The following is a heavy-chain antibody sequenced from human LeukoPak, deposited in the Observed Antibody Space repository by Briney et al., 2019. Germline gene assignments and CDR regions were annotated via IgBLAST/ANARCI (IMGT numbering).Heavy chain of an antibody. CDR3: ARLYYGSGGWFDP. CDR1: GGTFSSYA. D-gene: IGHD3-10*01. CDR2: IIPIFGTA. J-gene: IGHJ5*02. V-gene: IGHV1-69*13. Sequence: ASVKVSCKASGGTFSSYAISWVRQAPGQGLEWMGGIIPIFGTANYAQKFQGRVTITADESTSTAYMELSSLRSEDTAVYYCARLYYGSGGWFDPWGQGTLVTVSS.